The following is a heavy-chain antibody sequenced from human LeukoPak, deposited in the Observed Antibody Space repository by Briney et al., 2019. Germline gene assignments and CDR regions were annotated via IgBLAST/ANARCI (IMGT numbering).Heavy chain of an antibody. CDR1: GFTFSSYW. Sequence: GGSLRLSCAASGFTFSSYWMSWVRQAPGKGLEWVANIKQDGSEKYYVDSVKGRFTISRDNAKNSLYLQMNSLRAEDTAVYYCARDLVNYYYGMDVGGQGTTVTVSS. D-gene: IGHD2-8*02. CDR2: IKQDGSEK. J-gene: IGHJ6*02. CDR3: ARDLVNYYYGMDV. V-gene: IGHV3-7*01.